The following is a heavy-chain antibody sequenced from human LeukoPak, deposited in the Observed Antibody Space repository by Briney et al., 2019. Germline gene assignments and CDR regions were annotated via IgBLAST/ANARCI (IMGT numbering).Heavy chain of an antibody. CDR1: GFTFSDYY. V-gene: IGHV3-11*05. CDR3: ARDRASRGYSSSWYDDY. CDR2: ISSSSSYT. D-gene: IGHD6-13*01. J-gene: IGHJ4*02. Sequence: GGSLRLSCAASGFTFSDYYMSWIRQAPGKGLEWVSYISSSSSYTNYADSVKGRFTISRDNAKNSLYLQMNSLRAEDTSVYYCARDRASRGYSSSWYDDYWGQGTLVTVSS.